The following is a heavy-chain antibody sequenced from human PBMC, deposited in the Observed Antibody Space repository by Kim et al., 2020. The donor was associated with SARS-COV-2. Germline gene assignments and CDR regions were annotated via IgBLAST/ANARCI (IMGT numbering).Heavy chain of an antibody. CDR3: VSRLTRGVYDY. V-gene: IGHV3-23*01. CDR1: GFTFSSYV. Sequence: GGSLRLSCAASGFTFSSYVMNWVRQAPGKGPEWVSVISGSGGSTYYADSVKGRFTISRDNSKNTLYLQMNSLRAEDTALYYCVSRLTRGVYDYWGQGTLVTVSS. CDR2: ISGSGGST. J-gene: IGHJ4*02. D-gene: IGHD3-10*01.